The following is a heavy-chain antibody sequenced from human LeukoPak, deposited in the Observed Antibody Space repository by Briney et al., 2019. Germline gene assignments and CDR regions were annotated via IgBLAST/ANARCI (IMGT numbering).Heavy chain of an antibody. Sequence: ASVKVSCKAFGYTFTSNYMHWVRQAPGQGLEWMGWINPNSGGTHYAQKFQGRVTMTRDTSISTAYMELSRLRSDDTAVYYCARESYRYTAVSFDYWGQGTLVTVSS. CDR2: INPNSGGT. D-gene: IGHD3-16*02. V-gene: IGHV1-2*02. J-gene: IGHJ4*02. CDR1: GYTFTSNY. CDR3: ARESYRYTAVSFDY.